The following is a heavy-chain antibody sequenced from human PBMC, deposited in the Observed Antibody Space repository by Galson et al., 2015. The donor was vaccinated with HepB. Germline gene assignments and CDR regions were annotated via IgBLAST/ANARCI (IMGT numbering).Heavy chain of an antibody. CDR2: MNPNSGNT. CDR1: GYTFTSYD. CDR3: ARGGYDYGGNSYYYYYYMDV. D-gene: IGHD4-23*01. V-gene: IGHV1-8*01. Sequence: SVKVSCKASGYTFTSYDINWVRQATGQGLEGMGWMNPNSGNTGYAQKFQGRVTMTRNTSISTAYMELSSLRSEDTAVYYCARGGYDYGGNSYYYYYYMDVWGKGTTVTVSS. J-gene: IGHJ6*03.